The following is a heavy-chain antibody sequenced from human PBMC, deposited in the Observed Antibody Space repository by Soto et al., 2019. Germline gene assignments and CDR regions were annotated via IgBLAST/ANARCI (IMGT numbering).Heavy chain of an antibody. CDR3: ARDAAGSSGWYGRYGMDV. Sequence: QVQLQESGPGLVKPSETLSLTCTVSGGSISSYYWSWIRQPPGKGLEWIGYIYYSGSTNYNPSLKSRVTISVDTSKNQFSLKLSSVTAADTAVYYCARDAAGSSGWYGRYGMDVWGQGTTVTVSS. D-gene: IGHD6-19*01. CDR1: GGSISSYY. J-gene: IGHJ6*02. CDR2: IYYSGST. V-gene: IGHV4-59*01.